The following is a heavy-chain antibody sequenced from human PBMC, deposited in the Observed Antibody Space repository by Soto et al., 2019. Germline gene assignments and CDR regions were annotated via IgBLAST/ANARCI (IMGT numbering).Heavy chain of an antibody. CDR1: GFALSKFW. CDR2: INSDGRST. V-gene: IGHV3-74*01. Sequence: LRLSCAASGFALSKFWMHWVRQAPGKGLEWVSRINSDGRSTSYVDSVKGRFTISRDNANNTLYLEMNSLRAEDTAVYFCARGGRYRENYYFGMDVWGQGTTVTVSS. J-gene: IGHJ6*02. CDR3: ARGGRYRENYYFGMDV. D-gene: IGHD1-26*01.